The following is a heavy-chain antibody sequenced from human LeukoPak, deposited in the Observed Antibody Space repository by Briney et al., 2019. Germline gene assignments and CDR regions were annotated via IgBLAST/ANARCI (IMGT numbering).Heavy chain of an antibody. CDR3: ARSLRYFDWPFDY. V-gene: IGHV4-59*01. D-gene: IGHD3-9*01. Sequence: SETLSLACTVSDGSISSYYWSWIRQPPGKGLEWIGYIYYSGSTNYNPSLKSRVTISVDTSKNQFSLKLSSVTAADTAVYYCARSLRYFDWPFDYWGQGTLVTVSS. J-gene: IGHJ4*02. CDR1: DGSISSYY. CDR2: IYYSGST.